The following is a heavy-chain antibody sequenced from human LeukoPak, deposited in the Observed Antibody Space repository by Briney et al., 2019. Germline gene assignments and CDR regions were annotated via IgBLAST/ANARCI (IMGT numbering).Heavy chain of an antibody. J-gene: IGHJ4*02. CDR1: GGSISSTSYY. Sequence: PSETLSLTCTVSGGSISSTSYYWGWIRQPPGKGLEWIGSIYYSGSTYYNPSLKSRVTISVDTSKNQFSLKLSSVTAADTAVYYCAGEALEAVADYWGQGTLVTVSS. CDR3: AGEALEAVADY. D-gene: IGHD6-19*01. V-gene: IGHV4-39*02. CDR2: IYYSGST.